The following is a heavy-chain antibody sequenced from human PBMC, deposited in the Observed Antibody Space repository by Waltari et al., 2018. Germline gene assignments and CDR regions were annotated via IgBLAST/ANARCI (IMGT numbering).Heavy chain of an antibody. Sequence: EVQLVESGGGLVQPGGSLRLSCAAYGFTFSSYWMSWVRQAPGKGLEGVANIKQDGRKKYYVDSVKGRFTISRDNAKNSLYLQMNSLRAEDTAVYYCASGGFDIWGQGTMVTVSS. D-gene: IGHD3-3*01. CDR1: GFTFSSYW. CDR3: ASGGFDI. V-gene: IGHV3-7*01. J-gene: IGHJ3*02. CDR2: IKQDGRKK.